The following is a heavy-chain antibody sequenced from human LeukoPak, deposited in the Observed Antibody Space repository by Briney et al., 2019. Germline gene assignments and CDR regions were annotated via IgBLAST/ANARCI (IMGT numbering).Heavy chain of an antibody. J-gene: IGHJ4*02. CDR2: ISSSSSYI. D-gene: IGHD6-13*01. Sequence: PGGSLRLSCEASGFTFSSYSMNWVCQAPGKGLEWVSSISSSSSYIYYADSVKGRFTISRDNAKNSLYLQMNSLRAEDTAVYYCARKIASAGDYYFDYWGQGTLVTVSS. V-gene: IGHV3-21*01. CDR3: ARKIASAGDYYFDY. CDR1: GFTFSSYS.